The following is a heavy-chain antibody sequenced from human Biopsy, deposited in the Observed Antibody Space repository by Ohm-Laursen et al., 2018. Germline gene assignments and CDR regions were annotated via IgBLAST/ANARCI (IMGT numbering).Heavy chain of an antibody. CDR1: GFSFSDNY. J-gene: IGHJ5*01. CDR2: IRDKANRYTT. V-gene: IGHV3-72*01. D-gene: IGHD2-15*01. Sequence: SLRLSCAASGFSFSDNYMDWVRQAPGKGLEWVGRIRDKANRYTTDYAASVKGRFTISRDDSKNSLYLQMNSLKTEDTALYYCARAGRYCSGGGCYSWFDSWGQGTLLTVSS. CDR3: ARAGRYCSGGGCYSWFDS.